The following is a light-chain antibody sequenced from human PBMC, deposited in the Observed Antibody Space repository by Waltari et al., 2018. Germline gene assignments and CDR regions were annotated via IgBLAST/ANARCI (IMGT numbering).Light chain of an antibody. Sequence: QSALTQPRSVSGSPGQSVTISCTGTSRYVGGYNYVSWHQQHPGKAPKVLIYDVNKRPSGVPDRFSGSKSGNTASLTISGLQAEDEADYYCCSYAGSYTHVVFGGGTNLAVL. CDR3: CSYAGSYTHVV. J-gene: IGLJ2*01. CDR1: SRYVGGYNY. V-gene: IGLV2-11*01. CDR2: DVN.